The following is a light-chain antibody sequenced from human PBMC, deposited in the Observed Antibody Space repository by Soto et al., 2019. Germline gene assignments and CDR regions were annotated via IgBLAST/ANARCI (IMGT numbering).Light chain of an antibody. CDR3: QQYNNWPPIT. J-gene: IGKJ5*01. V-gene: IGKV3-15*01. CDR2: GAS. CDR1: QRVTSSY. Sequence: EIVLTQSPGTLSLSPWETATLSCRASQRVTSSYLAWYQQKPGQAPRLLIYGASTRATGIPARFSGSGSGTEFTLTISSLQSEDFAVYYCQQYNNWPPITFGQGTRLEIK.